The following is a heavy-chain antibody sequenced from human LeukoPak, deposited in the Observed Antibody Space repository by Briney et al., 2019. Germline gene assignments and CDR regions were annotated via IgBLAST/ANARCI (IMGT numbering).Heavy chain of an antibody. D-gene: IGHD3-10*01. CDR3: ARGKRLLWFGELFLGSVYDY. Sequence: GASVKVSCKASGYTFTSYGISWVRQAPGQGLEWMGWISAYNGNTNYAQKLQGRVTMTTDTSTSTAYMELRSLRSDDTAVYYCARGKRLLWFGELFLGSVYDYWGQGTLVTVSS. J-gene: IGHJ4*02. CDR2: ISAYNGNT. V-gene: IGHV1-18*01. CDR1: GYTFTSYG.